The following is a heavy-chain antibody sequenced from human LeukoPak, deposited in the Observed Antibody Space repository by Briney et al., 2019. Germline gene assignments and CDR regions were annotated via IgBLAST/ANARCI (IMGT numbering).Heavy chain of an antibody. CDR3: AKDVGKWESLHFFDY. J-gene: IGHJ4*02. CDR2: ISGSGAST. CDR1: GFTVSSTY. V-gene: IGHV3-23*01. Sequence: PGGSLRLSCAASGFTVSSTYMSWVRQAPGKGLEWISGISGSGASTYYADSVTGRFTISRDNSRNTLYLQMNSLRGDDTAVYYCAKDVGKWESLHFFDYWGQGTLVTVSS. D-gene: IGHD1-26*01.